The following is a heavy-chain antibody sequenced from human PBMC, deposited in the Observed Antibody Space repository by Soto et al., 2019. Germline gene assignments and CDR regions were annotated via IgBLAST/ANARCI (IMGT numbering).Heavy chain of an antibody. V-gene: IGHV5-51*03. D-gene: IGHD3-16*02. CDR2: IYPGDSDT. J-gene: IGHJ3*02. CDR1: GYSFTSYW. CDR3: EGPMDRSKDAFDI. Sequence: EVQLVQSGAEVKKPGESLKISCKGSGYSFTSYWIGWVRQMPGKGLEWMGIIYPGDSDTRYSPSFQGQVTISADKSISTAYLQWSSLKASDTAMYYWEGPMDRSKDAFDIWGQGTMVTVSS.